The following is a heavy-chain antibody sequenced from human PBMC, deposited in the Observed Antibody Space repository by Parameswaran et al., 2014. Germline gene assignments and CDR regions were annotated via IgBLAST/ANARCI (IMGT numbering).Heavy chain of an antibody. Sequence: RWIRQPPGKGLEWIGYIYYSGSTYYNPSLKSRVTISVDTSKNQFSLKLSSVTAADTAVYYCARYNWSDGGGFDYWGQGTLVTVSS. CDR2: IYYSGST. D-gene: IGHD1-20*01. V-gene: IGHV4-30-4*01. J-gene: IGHJ4*02. CDR3: ARYNWSDGGGFDY.